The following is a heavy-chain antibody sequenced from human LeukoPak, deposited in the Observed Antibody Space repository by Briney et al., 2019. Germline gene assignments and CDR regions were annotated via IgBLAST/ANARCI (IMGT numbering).Heavy chain of an antibody. CDR3: ARDGADSSGWYGAYYFDY. CDR1: GFTFGSYG. Sequence: PGGSLRLSCAASGFTFGSYGMHWVRQAPGKGLEWVAVIWYDGSNKYYADSVKGRFTISRDNSKNTLYLQMNSLRAEDTAVYYCARDGADSSGWYGAYYFDYWGQGTLVTVSS. J-gene: IGHJ4*02. CDR2: IWYDGSNK. V-gene: IGHV3-33*01. D-gene: IGHD6-19*01.